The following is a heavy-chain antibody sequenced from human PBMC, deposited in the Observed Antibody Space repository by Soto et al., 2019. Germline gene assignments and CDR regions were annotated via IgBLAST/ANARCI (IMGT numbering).Heavy chain of an antibody. Sequence: GALRLSCAASGFTFSSYAMSWVRQAPGKGLEWVSAISGSGGSTYYADSVKGRFTISRDNSKNTLYLQMNSLRAEDTAVYYCAKDWDSSGSKGYWGQGTLVTVSS. D-gene: IGHD3-22*01. CDR1: GFTFSSYA. CDR3: AKDWDSSGSKGY. J-gene: IGHJ4*02. V-gene: IGHV3-23*01. CDR2: ISGSGGST.